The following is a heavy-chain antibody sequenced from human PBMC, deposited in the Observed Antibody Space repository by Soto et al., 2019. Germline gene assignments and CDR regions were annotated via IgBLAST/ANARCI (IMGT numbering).Heavy chain of an antibody. Sequence: EGSLRLSCAASEFTFANAWISWVRQAPGKGLEWVGRIKSKADGGTTDYAAPVKGRFTISRDESQNTLYLQMNSLKTEDTAVYYCTSLYYGHWGQGTLVTVSS. V-gene: IGHV3-15*01. CDR2: IKSKADGGTT. D-gene: IGHD4-17*01. CDR1: EFTFANAW. CDR3: TSLYYGH. J-gene: IGHJ4*02.